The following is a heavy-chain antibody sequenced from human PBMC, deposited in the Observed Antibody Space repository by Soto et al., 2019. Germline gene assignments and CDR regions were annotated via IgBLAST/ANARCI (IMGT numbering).Heavy chain of an antibody. CDR2: IYYNGST. Sequence: SETRSLTCTVSGVSISSGGYYWSWIRQPPGKGLEWIGYIYYNGSTYYNPSLKSRVTISVDTSKNQFSLKLSSVTAADTAVYYCARAPWSGYYPYYYYYGMDVWGQGTTVTVSS. D-gene: IGHD3-3*01. CDR1: GVSISSGGYY. J-gene: IGHJ6*02. CDR3: ARAPWSGYYPYYYYYGMDV. V-gene: IGHV4-30-4*01.